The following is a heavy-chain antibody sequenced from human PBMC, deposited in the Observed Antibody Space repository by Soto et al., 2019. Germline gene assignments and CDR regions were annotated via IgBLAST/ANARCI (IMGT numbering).Heavy chain of an antibody. J-gene: IGHJ4*02. CDR1: GFTFSGFD. V-gene: IGHV3-13*01. CDR3: ARGQEVGAHFFDS. CDR2: IGTAGDT. D-gene: IGHD2-15*01. Sequence: GGSLRLSCEASGFTFSGFDMHWVRQPTGKGLEWVSTIGTAGDTYYAVSVKGRFTISRDNAKNSLSLQMNSLRAGDTAVYFCARGQEVGAHFFDSWGQGSQVTVSS.